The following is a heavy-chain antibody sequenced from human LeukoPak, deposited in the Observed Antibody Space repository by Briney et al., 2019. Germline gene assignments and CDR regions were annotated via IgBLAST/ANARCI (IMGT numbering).Heavy chain of an antibody. J-gene: IGHJ4*02. V-gene: IGHV3-23*01. CDR1: GGTFSSYA. D-gene: IGHD2-21*02. CDR2: ISDSGRST. Sequence: GGSLRLSCAAYGGTFSSYAMSWVRQPPGKGLEWVSAISDSGRSTYYADSVKRRFTISRDNSKNTLYLQMNGLGAEDTAVYCCAKVAVVTAISIDYWGQGTVVTVSS. CDR3: AKVAVVTAISIDY.